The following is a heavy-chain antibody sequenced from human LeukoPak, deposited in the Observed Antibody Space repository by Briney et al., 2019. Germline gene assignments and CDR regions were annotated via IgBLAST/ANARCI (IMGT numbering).Heavy chain of an antibody. Sequence: GGSLRLSCAASGFTFSSYAMHWVRQAPGKGLEWVAVISYDGSNKYYADSVKGRFTISRDNSKNTLYLQMNSLRAEDTAVYYCAKNVGVVTDFDYWGQGTLVTVSS. V-gene: IGHV3-30-3*02. CDR3: AKNVGVVTDFDY. D-gene: IGHD3-3*01. CDR1: GFTFSSYA. CDR2: ISYDGSNK. J-gene: IGHJ4*02.